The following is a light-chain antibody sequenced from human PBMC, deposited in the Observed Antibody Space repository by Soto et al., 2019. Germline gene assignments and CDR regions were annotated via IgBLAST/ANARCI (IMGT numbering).Light chain of an antibody. CDR3: QSYDNSLSGYV. J-gene: IGLJ1*01. CDR1: TSNIGSNY. CDR2: RNN. V-gene: IGLV1-47*01. Sequence: QSVLTQPPSASGTPGQGVTISCSGSTSNIGSNYVYWYQQLPGTAPKLLIYRNNQRPSGVPDRLSGSKSGTSASLAISGLRSDDEADYYCQSYDNSLSGYVFGGGTKVTVL.